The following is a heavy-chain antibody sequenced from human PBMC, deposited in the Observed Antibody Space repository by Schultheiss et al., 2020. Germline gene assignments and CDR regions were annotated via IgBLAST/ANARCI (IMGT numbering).Heavy chain of an antibody. CDR1: GGSVSSGSYY. J-gene: IGHJ6*02. Sequence: SATLSLTCTVSGGSVSSGSYYWGWIRQPPGKGLEWIGSIYHSGSTYYNPSLKSRVTISVDTSKNQFSLKLSSVTAADTAVYYCARDRYSSSWYEAYYYYYGMDVWGQGTTVTVSS. CDR2: IYHSGST. V-gene: IGHV4-39*07. D-gene: IGHD6-13*01. CDR3: ARDRYSSSWYEAYYYYYGMDV.